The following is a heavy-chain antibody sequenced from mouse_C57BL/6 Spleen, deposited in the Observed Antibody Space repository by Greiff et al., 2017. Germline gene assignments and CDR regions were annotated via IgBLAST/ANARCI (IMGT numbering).Heavy chain of an antibody. D-gene: IGHD3-3*01. V-gene: IGHV1-64*01. CDR3: ASGTGPFAY. Sequence: QVQLKQPGAELVKPGASVKLSCKASGYTFTSYWMHWVKQRPGQGLEWIGMIHPNSGSTNYNEKFKSKATLTVDKSSSTAYMQLSSLTSEDSAVYYCASGTGPFAYWGQGTLVTVSA. J-gene: IGHJ3*01. CDR1: GYTFTSYW. CDR2: IHPNSGST.